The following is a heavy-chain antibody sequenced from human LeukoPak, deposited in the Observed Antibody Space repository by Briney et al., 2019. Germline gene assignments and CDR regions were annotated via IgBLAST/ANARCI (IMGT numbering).Heavy chain of an antibody. Sequence: GASVKVSCKASGYTFINYYMKWVRQAPGQGLEWMGIINPSGGSTSYAQKFQGRVTMTRDMSTSTVYMELSSLRSEDTAVYYCARDPGEMATIEDYWGQGTLVTVSS. CDR2: INPSGGST. D-gene: IGHD5-24*01. V-gene: IGHV1-46*01. CDR3: ARDPGEMATIEDY. J-gene: IGHJ4*02. CDR1: GYTFINYY.